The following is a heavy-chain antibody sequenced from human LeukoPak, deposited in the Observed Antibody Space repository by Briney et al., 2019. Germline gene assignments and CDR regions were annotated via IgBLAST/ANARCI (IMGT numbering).Heavy chain of an antibody. J-gene: IGHJ6*04. CDR2: IYYSGST. V-gene: IGHV4-59*01. D-gene: IGHD2-15*01. Sequence: SETLSLTCTVSGGSISSYYWSWVRQPPGKGLEWIGYIYYSGSTNYNPSLTSRVTISVDTSKNQFSLKLSSVTAADTAVYYCARGIVDYYYGMDVWGKGTTVTVSS. CDR3: ARGIVDYYYGMDV. CDR1: GGSISSYY.